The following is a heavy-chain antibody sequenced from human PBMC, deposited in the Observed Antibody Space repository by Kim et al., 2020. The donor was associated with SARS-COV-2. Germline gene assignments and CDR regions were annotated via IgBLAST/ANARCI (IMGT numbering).Heavy chain of an antibody. V-gene: IGHV4-59*08. CDR3: ARRAHYYGSRSYMEDY. Sequence: SETLSLICTVSGGSISDYYWSWIRQAPGKGLEWIGYINYYGSTNYSPALKSRVTISVDTSKNQFSLKLTSVTAADTAVYYCARRAHYYGSRSYMEDYWG. CDR1: GGSISDYY. D-gene: IGHD3-10*01. CDR2: INYYGST. J-gene: IGHJ4*01.